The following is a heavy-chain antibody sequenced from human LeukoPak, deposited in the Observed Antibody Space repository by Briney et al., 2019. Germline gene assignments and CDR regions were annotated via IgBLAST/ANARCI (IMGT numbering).Heavy chain of an antibody. J-gene: IGHJ5*02. Sequence: GGSLRLSCAASGFTFSNYDMSWVRQAPGKGLEWVSSISDSGGSTYCADSVKGRFTISRDNSKNTLYLQMTNLRAADTAVYYCAKDLSRAVAADWFDPWDQGSLVTVSS. CDR2: ISDSGGST. CDR3: AKDLSRAVAADWFDP. D-gene: IGHD6-19*01. CDR1: GFTFSNYD. V-gene: IGHV3-23*01.